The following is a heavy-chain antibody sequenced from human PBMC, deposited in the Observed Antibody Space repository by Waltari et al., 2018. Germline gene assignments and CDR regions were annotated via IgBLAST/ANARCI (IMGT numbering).Heavy chain of an antibody. CDR2: ISYDGSNK. Sequence: QVQLVESGGGVVQPGRSLRLSCAASGFTFSSFGMHWVRQAPGKGLEWVAVISYDGSNKHYADSVKGRFTISRDNSKNTLHLQMNSLRAEDTAVYYCAKDFGYSGSYQSPPYFDYWGQGTLVTVSS. CDR1: GFTFSSFG. J-gene: IGHJ4*02. D-gene: IGHD1-26*01. CDR3: AKDFGYSGSYQSPPYFDY. V-gene: IGHV3-30*18.